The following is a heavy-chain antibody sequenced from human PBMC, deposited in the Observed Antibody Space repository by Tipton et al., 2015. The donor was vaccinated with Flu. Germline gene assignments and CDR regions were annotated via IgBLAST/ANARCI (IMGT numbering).Heavy chain of an antibody. J-gene: IGHJ4*02. D-gene: IGHD2-21*01. CDR3: ARARLSVTDSREHFDF. CDR2: LYASGDT. Sequence: PGLVKPSQTLSLTCTVSGGSITDNHYYWNWIRQPAGRGLQWIGRLYASGDTFYSPSFRSRVSISADTSNNQFSLMLASVTAADTAVYFCARARLSVTDSREHFDFWGQGALVTVSS. V-gene: IGHV4-61*02. CDR1: GGSITDNHYY.